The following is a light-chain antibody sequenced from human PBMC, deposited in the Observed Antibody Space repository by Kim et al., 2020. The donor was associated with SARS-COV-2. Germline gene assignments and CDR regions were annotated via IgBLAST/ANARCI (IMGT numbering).Light chain of an antibody. J-gene: IGKJ5*01. CDR3: DRYNKCPPDT. CDR2: GAS. CDR1: QSVSSN. Sequence: EIVLTQSPATLSVSPGERSTLSCRASQSVSSNLAWYQQKPGQAPRLLIYGASTRATGIPARFSGSGSGTEFTLTISSLQSEDFAVYYCDRYNKCPPDTFCEGTRLGIK. V-gene: IGKV3-15*01.